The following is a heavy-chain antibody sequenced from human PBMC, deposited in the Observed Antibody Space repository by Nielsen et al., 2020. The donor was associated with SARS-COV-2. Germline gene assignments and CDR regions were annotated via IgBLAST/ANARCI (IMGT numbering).Heavy chain of an antibody. CDR2: ISSSSSTI. CDR1: GFTFSSYA. V-gene: IGHV3-48*02. J-gene: IGHJ4*02. D-gene: IGHD6-13*01. CDR3: ARGTLYSSSWYVLKDY. Sequence: GGSLRLSCAASGFTFSSYAMNWVRQAPGKGLEWVSYISSSSSTIYYADSVKGRFTISRDNAKNSLYLQMNSLRDEDTAVYYCARGTLYSSSWYVLKDYWGQGTLVTVSS.